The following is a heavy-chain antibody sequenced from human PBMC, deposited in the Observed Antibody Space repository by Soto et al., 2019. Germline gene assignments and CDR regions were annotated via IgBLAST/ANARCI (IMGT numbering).Heavy chain of an antibody. CDR1: GYTFTSYA. V-gene: IGHV1-3*01. CDR2: INADNGNT. D-gene: IGHD6-6*01. J-gene: IGHJ4*02. CDR3: ARGPLLGIAARLYFDY. Sequence: QVQLVQSGAEVKKPGASVKVSCKASGYTFTSYAMHWVRQAPGQRLEWMGWINADNGNTKYSQKFQGRVTITRDTSASTAYMELSSLRSEDTAVYYCARGPLLGIAARLYFDYWGQGTLVTVSS.